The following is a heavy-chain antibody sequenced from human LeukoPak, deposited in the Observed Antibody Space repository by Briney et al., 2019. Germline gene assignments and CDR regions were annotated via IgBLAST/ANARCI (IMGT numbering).Heavy chain of an antibody. V-gene: IGHV4-30-4*02. Sequence: SETLSLTCTVSGGSISSGDYYWSWIRQPPGKGLEWIGYIYYSGSTYYNPSLKSRVTISVDTSKNQFSLKLSSVTAADTAVYYCARGGLPTEGAFDIWGQGTMVTVSS. D-gene: IGHD1-26*01. CDR1: GGSISSGDYY. CDR2: IYYSGST. J-gene: IGHJ3*02. CDR3: ARGGLPTEGAFDI.